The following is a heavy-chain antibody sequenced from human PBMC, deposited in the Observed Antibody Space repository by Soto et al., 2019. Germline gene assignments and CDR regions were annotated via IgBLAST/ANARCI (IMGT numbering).Heavy chain of an antibody. CDR3: ARVGPYGDPDY. D-gene: IGHD4-17*01. CDR1: GGSISSYY. Sequence: SETLSLTCTVSGGSISSYYWSWIRQPPGKGLEWIGYIYYSGSTNYNPSLKGRVTISVDTSKNQFSLKLSSVTAADTAVYYCARVGPYGDPDYWGQGTLVTVSS. CDR2: IYYSGST. J-gene: IGHJ4*02. V-gene: IGHV4-59*01.